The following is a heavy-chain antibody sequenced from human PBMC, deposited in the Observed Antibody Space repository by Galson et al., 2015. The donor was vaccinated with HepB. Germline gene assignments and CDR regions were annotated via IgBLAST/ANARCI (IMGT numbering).Heavy chain of an antibody. CDR3: AKDPRYYYGSGSPLRPPAQVAYYFDY. V-gene: IGHV3-30*02. CDR2: IRYDGSNK. D-gene: IGHD3-10*01. Sequence: SLRLSCAASGFTFSSYGMHWVRQAPGKGLEWVAFIRYDGSNKYYADSVKGRFTISRDNSKNTLYLQMNSLRAEDTAVYYCAKDPRYYYGSGSPLRPPAQVAYYFDYWGQGTLVTVSS. J-gene: IGHJ4*02. CDR1: GFTFSSYG.